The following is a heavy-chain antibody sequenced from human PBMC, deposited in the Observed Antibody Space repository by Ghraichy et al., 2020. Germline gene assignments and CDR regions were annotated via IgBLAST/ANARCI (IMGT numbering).Heavy chain of an antibody. D-gene: IGHD1-20*01. CDR3: TKEGGITGTTD. Sequence: ASVKVSCKASGDNFASFAVAWVRQAPGQGLEWMGRTIVHSGDTKYAQKFQDRVTMTIDTSTSTAYMELRSLRSDDTGVYYCTKEGGITGTTDWGQGTLVTVSS. CDR2: TIVHSGDT. CDR1: GDNFASFA. V-gene: IGHV1-18*01. J-gene: IGHJ4*02.